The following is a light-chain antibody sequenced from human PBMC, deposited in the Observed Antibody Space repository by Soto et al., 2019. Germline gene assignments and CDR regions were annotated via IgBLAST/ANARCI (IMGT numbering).Light chain of an antibody. CDR2: GAF. CDR1: QSIASN. CDR3: QQYDKWPYT. V-gene: IGKV3-15*01. J-gene: IGKJ2*01. Sequence: KLLTQSPGTLSLSPGERATLFCRTSQSIASNLAWYQQKPGQAPRLLIYGAFIRAPGFPVRFRGTGSGSEFTLTISSLQSEDGATYYCQQYDKWPYTFGQGTKV.